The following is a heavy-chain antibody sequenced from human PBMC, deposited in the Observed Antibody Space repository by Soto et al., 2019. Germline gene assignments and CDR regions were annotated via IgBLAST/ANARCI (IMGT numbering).Heavy chain of an antibody. CDR1: GFTFSSYS. CDR2: ISSSSSTI. V-gene: IGHV3-48*02. Sequence: PGGSLRLSCAASGFTFSSYSMNWVRQAPGKGLEWVSYISSSSSTIYYADPVKGRFTISRDNAKNSLYLQMNSLRDEDTAVYYCAREKTYYYGSGIIYWGQGTLVTVSS. D-gene: IGHD3-10*01. CDR3: AREKTYYYGSGIIY. J-gene: IGHJ4*02.